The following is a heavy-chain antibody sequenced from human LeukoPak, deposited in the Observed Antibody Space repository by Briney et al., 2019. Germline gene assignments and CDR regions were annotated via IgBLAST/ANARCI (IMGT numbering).Heavy chain of an antibody. CDR2: INSRSNYI. J-gene: IGHJ4*02. Sequence: PGGSLRLSCAASGFTFSSYSMNWVRRAPGKGLEWVSCINSRSNYIHYADSVKGRFTISRDNGKNSLYLQMNSLRAEDTAVYYCARGYSGTYYPDDYWGQGTLVTVSS. CDR3: ARGYSGTYYPDDY. V-gene: IGHV3-21*01. CDR1: GFTFSSYS. D-gene: IGHD1-26*01.